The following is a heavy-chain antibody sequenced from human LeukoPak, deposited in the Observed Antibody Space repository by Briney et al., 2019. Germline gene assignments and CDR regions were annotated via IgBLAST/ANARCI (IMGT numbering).Heavy chain of an antibody. CDR3: AAASYYDFWSGYCPFDY. J-gene: IGHJ4*02. CDR2: IVVGSGNT. V-gene: IGHV1-58*01. Sequence: SVKVSCKASGFTFISSAVQWVRQARGQRLEWIGWIVVGSGNTNYAQKFQERVTITRDMSTSTAYMELSSLRSEDTAVYYCAAASYYDFWSGYCPFDYWGQGTLVTVSS. D-gene: IGHD3-3*01. CDR1: GFTFISSA.